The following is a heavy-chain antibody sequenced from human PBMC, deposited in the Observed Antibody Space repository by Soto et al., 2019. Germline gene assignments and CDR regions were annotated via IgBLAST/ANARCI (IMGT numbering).Heavy chain of an antibody. V-gene: IGHV1-69*01. Sequence: QVQLVQSGTEVRKPGSSVKVSCKASGGTFNKYAIDWVRQAPGQGLEWMGGIIPLFGTPNYAQKFQGRVTIRADEVTSTAYMELRNLRSEDTGVYYCARLLDHDPSGYSYAYWGQGTLVTVSS. CDR3: ARLLDHDPSGYSYAY. CDR2: IIPLFGTP. D-gene: IGHD3-22*01. J-gene: IGHJ4*02. CDR1: GGTFNKYA.